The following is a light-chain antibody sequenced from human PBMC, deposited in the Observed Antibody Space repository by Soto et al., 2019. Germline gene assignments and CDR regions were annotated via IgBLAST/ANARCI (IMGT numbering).Light chain of an antibody. V-gene: IGKV3-15*01. Sequence: EIVMAQSPATLSVSPGEGATLSCRASQTVYSNLAWYQQKPGQAPRLLIDGASTRATGIPARFSGSGSGTEFTLTISSLQSEDFAVYCCQQYNKWPLTFGGGTKVEIK. J-gene: IGKJ4*01. CDR1: QTVYSN. CDR3: QQYNKWPLT. CDR2: GAS.